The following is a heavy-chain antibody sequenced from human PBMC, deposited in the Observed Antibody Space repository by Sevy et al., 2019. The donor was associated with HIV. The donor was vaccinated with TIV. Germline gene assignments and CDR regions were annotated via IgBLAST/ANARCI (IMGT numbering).Heavy chain of an antibody. CDR2: FDPEDGET. D-gene: IGHD2-15*01. Sequence: ASVKVSCKVSGYTLTELSMHWVRQAPGKGLEWMGGFDPEDGETVYAQKFQGRVTVTEDTSTDTAYMELSSLRSEDTAVYYCATNSRYFSGSTFHSAEGLFDPWGQGTLVTVSS. V-gene: IGHV1-24*01. CDR1: GYTLTELS. CDR3: ATNSRYFSGSTFHSAEGLFDP. J-gene: IGHJ5*02.